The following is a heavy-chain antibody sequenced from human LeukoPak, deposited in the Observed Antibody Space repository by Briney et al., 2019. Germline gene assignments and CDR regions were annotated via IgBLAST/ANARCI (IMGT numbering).Heavy chain of an antibody. V-gene: IGHV3-7*01. Sequence: PGGSLTLSCAASGFTFSSYWMSWVRQAPGKGLEWVANIKQDGSEKYYVDSVKGRFTISRDNAKNSLYLQMNSLRAEDTAVYYCAREPITETYYYDSSGYYYEAFDIWGQGTMVTVSS. CDR2: IKQDGSEK. CDR3: AREPITETYYYDSSGYYYEAFDI. CDR1: GFTFSSYW. D-gene: IGHD3-22*01. J-gene: IGHJ3*02.